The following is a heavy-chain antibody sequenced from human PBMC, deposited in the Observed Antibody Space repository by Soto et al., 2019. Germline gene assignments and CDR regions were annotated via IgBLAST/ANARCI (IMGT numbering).Heavy chain of an antibody. D-gene: IGHD3-10*01. CDR3: ATKGDYGGWFDP. CDR2: ISNGGTT. Sequence: PSETLSLTCSISGASIRDKYWSWLRQSAEKGLEFIGRISNGGTTIYNPSLKSRVTVSLDTSKTHFSLKLTSVTAADAAVYYCATKGDYGGWFDPWGQGTLVTVSS. CDR1: GASIRDKY. J-gene: IGHJ5*02. V-gene: IGHV4-4*07.